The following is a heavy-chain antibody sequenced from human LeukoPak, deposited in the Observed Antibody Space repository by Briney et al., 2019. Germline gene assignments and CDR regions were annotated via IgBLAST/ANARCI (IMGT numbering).Heavy chain of an antibody. CDR3: ARRSGEGYFDC. J-gene: IGHJ4*02. Sequence: GGSLRLSCAASGFIVSSNYMTWVRQAPGKGLEWLSVIYSGGDTYYADSVKGRFTISRDNSKNTLYLQMNSLRAEDTAVYYCARRSGEGYFDCWGEGTLVTVSS. CDR2: IYSGGDT. D-gene: IGHD1-26*01. V-gene: IGHV3-66*01. CDR1: GFIVSSNY.